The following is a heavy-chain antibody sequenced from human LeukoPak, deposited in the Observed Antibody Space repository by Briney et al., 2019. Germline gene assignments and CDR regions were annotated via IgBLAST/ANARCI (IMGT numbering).Heavy chain of an antibody. CDR1: GFTFSSYA. Sequence: PGGSLRLSCAASGFTFSSYAMSWVRQAPGKGLEWVSVISGSGGSTYYADSVKGRFTISRDNSKNTLYLQMNSLRAEGTAVYYCAKGGGPGRYYFDYWGQGTLVTVSS. CDR3: AKGGGPGRYYFDY. V-gene: IGHV3-23*01. J-gene: IGHJ4*02. CDR2: ISGSGGST. D-gene: IGHD1-14*01.